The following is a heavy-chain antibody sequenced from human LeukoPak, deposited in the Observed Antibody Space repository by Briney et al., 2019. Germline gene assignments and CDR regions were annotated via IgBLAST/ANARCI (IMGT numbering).Heavy chain of an antibody. CDR3: ARVMGGYSYGKNWFDP. CDR1: GFTFSSYA. J-gene: IGHJ5*02. Sequence: GGSLRLSCAASGFTFSSYAMHWVRQAPGKGLEWVAVISYDGSNKYYADSVKGRSTISRDNSKNTLYLQMNSLRAEDTAVYYCARVMGGYSYGKNWFDPWGQGTLVTVSS. D-gene: IGHD5-18*01. CDR2: ISYDGSNK. V-gene: IGHV3-30*04.